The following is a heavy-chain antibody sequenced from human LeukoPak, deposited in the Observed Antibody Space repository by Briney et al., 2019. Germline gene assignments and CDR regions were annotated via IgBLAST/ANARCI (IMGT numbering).Heavy chain of an antibody. Sequence: SVKVSCKASGGTFSSYAISWVRQAPGQGLEWMGGIIPIFGTANYAQKFQGRVTITADESTSTAYMELSSLRSEDTAVYYCARDLGYFANWFDPWGRGTLVTVSS. V-gene: IGHV1-69*01. CDR3: ARDLGYFANWFDP. J-gene: IGHJ5*02. D-gene: IGHD2-15*01. CDR2: IIPIFGTA. CDR1: GGTFSSYA.